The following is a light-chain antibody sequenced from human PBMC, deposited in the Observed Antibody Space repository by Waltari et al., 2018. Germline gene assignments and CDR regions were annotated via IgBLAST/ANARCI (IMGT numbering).Light chain of an antibody. CDR1: SSDVGRYGL. Sequence: QSALTQPASVSGSPGQSISIPCTGTSSDVGRYGLVSWYQQPPGQAPRLLIYEASKRPSGVSDRFSASKSGNTASLTISGLQAEDEADYFCCSFAGSATFWVFGGGTTLTVL. CDR2: EAS. V-gene: IGLV2-23*02. J-gene: IGLJ3*02. CDR3: CSFAGSATFWV.